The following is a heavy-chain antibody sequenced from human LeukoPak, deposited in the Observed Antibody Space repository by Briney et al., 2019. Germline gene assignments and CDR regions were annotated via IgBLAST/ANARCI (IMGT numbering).Heavy chain of an antibody. D-gene: IGHD3-16*01. CDR3: AKNGGPHGMDV. V-gene: IGHV3-7*02. CDR2: IKHDGSET. CDR1: GFTFSSIW. Sequence: GGSLRLSCATSGFTFSSIWMSWVRQAPGKGLEWVANIKHDGSETNYVDSAKGRFTISRDNAKNSLHLQMNSLRVEDTAVHYCAKNGGPHGMDVWGQGTTVTVSS. J-gene: IGHJ6*02.